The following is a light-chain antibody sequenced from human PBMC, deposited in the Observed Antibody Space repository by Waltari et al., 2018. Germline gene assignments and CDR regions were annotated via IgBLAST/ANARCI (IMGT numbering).Light chain of an antibody. V-gene: IGLV2-14*03. CDR3: STYTTSSALL. CDR1: SRDVGCDSF. CDR2: DVS. J-gene: IGLJ3*02. Sequence: QSALTQPASVSGSPGQSITISCTGTSRDVGCDSFVSWYQQHPGKAPKLMIYDVSKRPSGISNRFSGSKSGNTASLTISGLQTEDEADYFCSTYTTSSALLFGGGTRLTVL.